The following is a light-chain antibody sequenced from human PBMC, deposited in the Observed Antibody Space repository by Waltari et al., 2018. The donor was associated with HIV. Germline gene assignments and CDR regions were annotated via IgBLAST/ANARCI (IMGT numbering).Light chain of an antibody. J-gene: IGKJ2*01. CDR2: GPS. CDR3: QQYGASPHT. Sequence: EIVLTQSPGTLSLSPVERATLSCKASQTVNSGYLAWYQQKAGQAPRLLVYGPSTRASGIADRFSCRGSGTDFTLTITALEPEDSAVYHCQQYGASPHTFGQGTKLEIE. CDR1: QTVNSGY. V-gene: IGKV3-20*01.